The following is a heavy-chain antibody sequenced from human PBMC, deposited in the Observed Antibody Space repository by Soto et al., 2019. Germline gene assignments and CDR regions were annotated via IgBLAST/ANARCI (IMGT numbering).Heavy chain of an antibody. CDR1: GGSFSGSY. J-gene: IGHJ4*02. D-gene: IGHD2-15*01. CDR2: IYYSGST. V-gene: IGHV4-59*08. CDR3: ARHYCSGGSCYLHYFDY. Sequence: PSETLSLTCTVSGGSFSGSYCGWVRQPPGEGLEWIGYIYYSGSTNYNPSLKSRVTISVDTSKNQFSLKLTSVTAADTAVYYCARHYCSGGSCYLHYFDYWGQGTLVTVSS.